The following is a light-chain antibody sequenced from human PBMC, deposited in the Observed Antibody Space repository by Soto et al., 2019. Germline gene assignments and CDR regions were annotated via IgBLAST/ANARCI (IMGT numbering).Light chain of an antibody. CDR3: ATWDDSLNGYV. CDR2: VNN. CDR1: NSNVVINT. Sequence: SVLTQPPSASGTPVQRVTLSCSGSNSNVVINTVHWYQHLPGTAPKLLIYVNNQRPSGVPNRFSASTSGTTDSLAVSGHRSRVEFDYYCATWDDSLNGYVFGTGTKVTVL. J-gene: IGLJ1*01. V-gene: IGLV1-44*01.